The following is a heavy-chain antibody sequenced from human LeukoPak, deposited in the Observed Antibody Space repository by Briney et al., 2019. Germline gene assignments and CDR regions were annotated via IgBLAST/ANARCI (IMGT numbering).Heavy chain of an antibody. CDR1: GGSISSGSYY. CDR3: ARYVWGSYPTFEDY. Sequence: SETLSLTCTVSGGSISSGSYYWSWIRQPAGKGLEWLGRIYTSGSTNYNPSLKSRVTISVDTSKNQFSLKLSSVTAADTAVYYCARYVWGSYPTFEDYWGQGTLVTVSS. V-gene: IGHV4-61*02. CDR2: IYTSGST. J-gene: IGHJ4*02. D-gene: IGHD3-16*02.